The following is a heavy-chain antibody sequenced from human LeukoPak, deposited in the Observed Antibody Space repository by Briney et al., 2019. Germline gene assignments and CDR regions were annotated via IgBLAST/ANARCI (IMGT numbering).Heavy chain of an antibody. V-gene: IGHV3-23*01. Sequence: GGSLRLSCAASGFTFSSYAMTWARQAPGKGLEWVSAISGSGDSTYYADSVKGRFTISRDNSKNTLYLQMNSLRAEDTAVYYCAKDSVPYRIAAAGTKDYWGQGTLVTVSS. CDR3: AKDSVPYRIAAAGTKDY. J-gene: IGHJ4*02. CDR1: GFTFSSYA. D-gene: IGHD6-13*01. CDR2: ISGSGDST.